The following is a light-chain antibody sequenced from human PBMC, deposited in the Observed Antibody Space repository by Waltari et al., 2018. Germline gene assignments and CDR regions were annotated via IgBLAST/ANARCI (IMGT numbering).Light chain of an antibody. CDR1: QTVRTY. CDR2: DAS. J-gene: IGKJ2*01. CDR3: QQRANWPYT. V-gene: IGKV3-11*01. Sequence: EIMLTQSPAPLSLSPGERATLSCRASQTVRTYLACYQQKPGQAPRLLIFDASSRATGIPAKFSGSGSGTDFTLTVSNLEPEDFAVYYCQQRANWPYTFGQGTRVEI.